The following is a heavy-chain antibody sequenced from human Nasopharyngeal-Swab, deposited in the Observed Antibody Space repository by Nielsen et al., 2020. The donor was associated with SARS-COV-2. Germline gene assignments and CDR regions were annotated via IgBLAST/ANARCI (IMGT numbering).Heavy chain of an antibody. CDR1: GYTFTGYY. Sequence: ASVKVSCKASGYTFTGYYMHWVRQAPGQGLEWMGWINPNSGGTNYAQKFQGWVTMTRDTSISTAYMELSRLRSDDTAVHYCARDRRDSSGTHNWFDPWGQGTRVTVSS. J-gene: IGHJ5*02. D-gene: IGHD6-19*01. CDR2: INPNSGGT. V-gene: IGHV1-2*04. CDR3: ARDRRDSSGTHNWFDP.